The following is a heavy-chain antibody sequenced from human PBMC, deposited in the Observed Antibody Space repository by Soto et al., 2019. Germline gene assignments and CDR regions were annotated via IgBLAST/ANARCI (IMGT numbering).Heavy chain of an antibody. Sequence: SETLSLTCTVSGGSISSYYWSWIRQPPGKGLEWIGYIYYSGSTNYDPSLKSRVTISVDTSKNQFSLKLSSVTAADTAVYYCARVVNCGGDCYYYYYYGMDVWGQGTTVTVSS. CDR1: GGSISSYY. CDR2: IYYSGST. J-gene: IGHJ6*02. D-gene: IGHD2-21*02. V-gene: IGHV4-59*01. CDR3: ARVVNCGGDCYYYYYYGMDV.